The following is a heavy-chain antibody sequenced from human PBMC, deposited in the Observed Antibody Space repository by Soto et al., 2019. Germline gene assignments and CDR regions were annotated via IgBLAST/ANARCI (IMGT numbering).Heavy chain of an antibody. CDR2: MNPNSGNT. V-gene: IGHV1-8*01. Sequence: VKVSCKASGYTFTSHDINWVRQATGQGLEWMGWMNPNSGNTGYAQKFQGRVTMTRNTSISTAYMELSSLRSEDTAVYYCARGYQFLFLXXXLXXDVWGKGTTVTXXS. J-gene: IGHJ6*04. CDR1: GYTFTSHD. D-gene: IGHD3-3*01. CDR3: ARGYQFLFLXXXLXXDV.